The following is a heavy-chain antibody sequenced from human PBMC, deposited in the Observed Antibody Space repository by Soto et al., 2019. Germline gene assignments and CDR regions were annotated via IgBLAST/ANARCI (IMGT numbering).Heavy chain of an antibody. CDR2: ISGSGGST. CDR1: GFTFSSYA. D-gene: IGHD2-2*01. CDR3: ARGPYCSSTSCHSGGMDV. J-gene: IGHJ6*02. V-gene: IGHV3-23*01. Sequence: GGSLRLSCAASGFTFSSYAMSWVRQAPGKGLEWVSGISGSGGSTFYADSVKGRFTISRDNSKNTLYLQMNSLRAEDTAVYYCARGPYCSSTSCHSGGMDVWGQGTTVTVSS.